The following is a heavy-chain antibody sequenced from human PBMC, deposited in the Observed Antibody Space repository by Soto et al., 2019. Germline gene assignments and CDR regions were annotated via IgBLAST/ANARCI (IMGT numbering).Heavy chain of an antibody. CDR2: IKQDGSEK. D-gene: IGHD4-17*01. V-gene: IGHV3-7*03. J-gene: IGHJ4*02. CDR3: ARDTDYVDY. CDR1: GFTFSSYC. Sequence: PVGPQELSYAASGFTFSSYCMSWVRQAPGKGLEWVANIKQDGSEKYYVDSVKGRFTISRDNAKNSLYLQMNSLRAEDTAVYYCARDTDYVDYWGQGTLVTVSS.